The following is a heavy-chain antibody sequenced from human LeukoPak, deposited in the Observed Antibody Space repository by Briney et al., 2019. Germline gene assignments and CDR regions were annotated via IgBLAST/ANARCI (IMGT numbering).Heavy chain of an antibody. CDR2: IIPIFGTA. Sequence: SVKVSCKASGGTFSSYAISWVRQAPGQGLEWMGGIIPIFGTANYAQNFQGRVTIIADESTSTAYMELSSLRSEDTAVYYCARVPGTPYYYYGMDVWGQGTTVTVSS. CDR1: GGTFSSYA. D-gene: IGHD1-1*01. J-gene: IGHJ6*02. V-gene: IGHV1-69*13. CDR3: ARVPGTPYYYYGMDV.